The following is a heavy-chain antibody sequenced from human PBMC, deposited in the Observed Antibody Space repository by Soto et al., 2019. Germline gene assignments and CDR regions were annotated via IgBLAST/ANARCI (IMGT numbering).Heavy chain of an antibody. CDR1: GGSISSYASF. D-gene: IGHD2-15*01. Sequence: KTSETLSLTCTVSGGSISSYASFWSWIRQLPGKGPEWIAFISYSGTTSYNPSLRSRVTISADTSKSQFSLNLTSVTAADTAVYYCARGGASSKWFDPWGQGTLVTVSS. V-gene: IGHV4-31*03. CDR3: ARGGASSKWFDP. J-gene: IGHJ5*02. CDR2: ISYSGTT.